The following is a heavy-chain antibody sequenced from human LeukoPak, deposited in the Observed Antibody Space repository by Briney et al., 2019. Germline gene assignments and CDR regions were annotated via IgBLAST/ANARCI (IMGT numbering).Heavy chain of an antibody. Sequence: SETLSLTCADYGGSFSGYYWSWIRQPPGKGLEWIGEINHSGSTNYNPSLKSRVTISVDTSKNQFSLKLSSVTAADTAVYYCARHPAYCGGDCPTIFLRGYNWFDPWGQGTLVTVSS. CDR1: GGSFSGYY. CDR2: INHSGST. D-gene: IGHD2-21*02. V-gene: IGHV4-34*01. J-gene: IGHJ5*02. CDR3: ARHPAYCGGDCPTIFLRGYNWFDP.